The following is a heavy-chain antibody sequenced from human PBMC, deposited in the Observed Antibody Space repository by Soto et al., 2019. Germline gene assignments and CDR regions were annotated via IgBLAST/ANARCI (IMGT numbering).Heavy chain of an antibody. CDR2: IIPIFGTA. CDR1: GGTFSSYA. CDR3: ARTKGEYDYSIGYYGMDV. J-gene: IGHJ6*02. V-gene: IGHV1-69*13. Sequence: SVKVSCKASGGTFSSYAISWVRQAPGQGLEWMGGIIPIFGTANYAQKFQGRVTITADESTSTAYMELSSLRSEDTAVYYCARTKGEYDYSIGYYGMDVWGQGTTVTVSS. D-gene: IGHD4-4*01.